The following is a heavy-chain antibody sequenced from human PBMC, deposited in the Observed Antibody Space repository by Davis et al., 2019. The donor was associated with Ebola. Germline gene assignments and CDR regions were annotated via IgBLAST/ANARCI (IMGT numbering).Heavy chain of an antibody. CDR2: INHSGST. J-gene: IGHJ5*02. V-gene: IGHV4-34*01. CDR1: GFSFSTYW. D-gene: IGHD1-7*01. CDR3: ARQVWNFDNWFDP. Sequence: GSLRLSCAASGFSFSTYWMSWVRQAPGKGLEWIGEINHSGSTNYNPSLKSRVTISVDTSKNQFSLKLSSVTAADTAVYYCARQVWNFDNWFDPWGQGTLVTVSS.